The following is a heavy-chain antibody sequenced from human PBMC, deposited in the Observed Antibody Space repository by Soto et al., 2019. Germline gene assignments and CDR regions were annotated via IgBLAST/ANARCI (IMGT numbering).Heavy chain of an antibody. V-gene: IGHV3-23*01. CDR2: ISGSGGST. CDR1: GFTFSSYA. CDR3: AKNVELQSAPQYYYYYYGMDV. Sequence: GSLRLSCAASGFTFSSYAMSWVRQAPGKGLEWVSAISGSGGSTYYADSVKGRFTISRDNSKNTLYLQMNSLRAEDTAVYYCAKNVELQSAPQYYYYYYGMDVWGQGTAVTVSS. J-gene: IGHJ6*02. D-gene: IGHD1-26*01.